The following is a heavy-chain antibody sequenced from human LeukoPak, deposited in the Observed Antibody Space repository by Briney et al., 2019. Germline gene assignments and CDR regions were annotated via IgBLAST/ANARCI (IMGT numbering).Heavy chain of an antibody. V-gene: IGHV1-18*01. CDR2: ISAYNGNT. CDR1: GYTFTSYG. CDR3: AREEVYSGSYYYMDV. D-gene: IGHD1-26*01. J-gene: IGHJ6*03. Sequence: GASVKVSCKASGYTFTSYGISWVRQAPGQGLEWMGWISAYNGNTNYAQKLQGRVTMTTDTSTSTAYMELRSLRSDDTAVYYCAREEVYSGSYYYMDVWGKGTTVTVSS.